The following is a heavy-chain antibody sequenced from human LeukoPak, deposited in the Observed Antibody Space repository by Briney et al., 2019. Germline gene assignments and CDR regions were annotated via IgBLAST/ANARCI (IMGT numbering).Heavy chain of an antibody. D-gene: IGHD2-8*01. CDR3: ARDRGGVGYNWFDP. V-gene: IGHV4-59*11. Sequence: SETLSLTCTVSGGSISSHYWSWIRQPPGKGLEWMGYIYYSGSTDYNPSLKSRVTISVATSKDQFSLNLGSVTAADTAVYYCARDRGGVGYNWFDPWGQGTLVTVSS. CDR1: GGSISSHY. CDR2: IYYSGST. J-gene: IGHJ5*02.